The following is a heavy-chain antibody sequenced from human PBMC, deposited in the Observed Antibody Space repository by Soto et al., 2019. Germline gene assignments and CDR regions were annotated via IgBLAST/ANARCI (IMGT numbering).Heavy chain of an antibody. Sequence: SETLSLTCAVYGGSFSGYYWSWIRQPPGKGLEWIGEINHSGSTNYNPSLKSRVTISVDTSKNQFSLKLSSVTAADTAVYYCARRRYYDILTGYTYGMDVWGQGTTVTVSS. CDR1: GGSFSGYY. CDR2: INHSGST. D-gene: IGHD3-9*01. J-gene: IGHJ6*02. V-gene: IGHV4-34*01. CDR3: ARRRYYDILTGYTYGMDV.